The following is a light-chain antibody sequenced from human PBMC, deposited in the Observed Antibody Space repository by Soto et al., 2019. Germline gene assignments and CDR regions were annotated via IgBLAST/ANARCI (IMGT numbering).Light chain of an antibody. V-gene: IGKV3D-20*02. J-gene: IGKJ4*01. CDR2: GAS. CDR3: QQRSNWPPLT. CDR1: QSVSSSY. Sequence: EIVLTQSPGTLSLSPGERATLSCRASQSVSSSYLAWYQQKPGRAPRLLIDGASSRATGIPARFSGGGSGTDFTLTISSLEPEDFAVYYCQQRSNWPPLTFGGGTKVDIK.